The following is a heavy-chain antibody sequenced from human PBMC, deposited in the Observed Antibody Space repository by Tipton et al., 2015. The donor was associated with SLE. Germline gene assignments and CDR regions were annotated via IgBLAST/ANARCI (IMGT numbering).Heavy chain of an antibody. V-gene: IGHV4-34*01. CDR3: ARRVYGGSYHDS. Sequence: TLSLTCAVYGGSFTPYYWNWIRQPPGKGLEWIGEINHSGSTNYNPSLKSRVTISLDTSKNQFSLKLTSVTAADTAVYYCARRVYGGSYHDSWGQGTLVTVSS. J-gene: IGHJ4*02. CDR2: INHSGST. D-gene: IGHD2-15*01. CDR1: GGSFTPYY.